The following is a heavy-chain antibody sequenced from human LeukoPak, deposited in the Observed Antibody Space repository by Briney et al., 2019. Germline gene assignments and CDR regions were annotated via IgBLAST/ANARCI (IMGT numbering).Heavy chain of an antibody. V-gene: IGHV3-30*18. CDR2: ISYDGSNK. CDR3: AKDLRGYSYGSY. J-gene: IGHJ4*02. CDR1: GFTFSSYG. Sequence: GALRLSCAASGFTFSSYGMHWVRQAPGKGLEWVAVISYDGSNKYYADSVKGRFTISRDNSKNTLYLQMNSLRAEDTAVYYCAKDLRGYSYGSYWGQGTLVTVSS. D-gene: IGHD5-18*01.